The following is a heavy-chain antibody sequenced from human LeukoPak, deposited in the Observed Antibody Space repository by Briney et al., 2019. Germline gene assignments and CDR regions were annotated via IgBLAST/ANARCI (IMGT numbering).Heavy chain of an antibody. Sequence: RPGGSLRLSCAASGFTFSDYYMSWIRQAPGKGLEWVSYISSSGSTIYYADSVNGRFTISRENAKNSLYLQMNSLRAEDTAVYYCVAWGNSGNSWGQGTMVIVSS. CDR2: ISSSGSTI. J-gene: IGHJ3*01. CDR3: VAWGNSGNS. V-gene: IGHV3-11*01. CDR1: GFTFSDYY. D-gene: IGHD1-26*01.